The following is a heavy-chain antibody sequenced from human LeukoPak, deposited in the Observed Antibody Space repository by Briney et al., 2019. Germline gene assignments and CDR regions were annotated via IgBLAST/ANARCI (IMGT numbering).Heavy chain of an antibody. CDR1: GYSISSGYY. J-gene: IGHJ5*02. Sequence: SETLSLTCTVSGYSISSGYYWGWIRQPPGKGLEWIGSIYYSGSTYYNPSLKSRVTISVDTSKNQFSLKLSSVTAADTAVYYCARQYYYATNWFDPWGQGTLVTVSS. CDR3: ARQYYYATNWFDP. CDR2: IYYSGST. V-gene: IGHV4-38-2*02. D-gene: IGHD3-10*01.